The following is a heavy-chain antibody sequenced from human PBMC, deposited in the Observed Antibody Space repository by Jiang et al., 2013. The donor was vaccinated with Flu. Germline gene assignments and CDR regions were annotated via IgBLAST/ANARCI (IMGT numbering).Heavy chain of an antibody. CDR2: IYYSGST. V-gene: IGHV4-39*01. CDR3: ARSTMQWLLPTYFDY. J-gene: IGHJ4*02. CDR1: GDSIGGSTYF. D-gene: IGHD6-19*01. Sequence: PGLVKPSETLSLTCTVSGDSIGGSTYFWGWIRQPPGKGLEWIGGIYYSGSTYYNPSLKSRVTISVDTSKNQFSLNLTSVTAADTSVYYCARSTMQWLLPTYFDYWGQ.